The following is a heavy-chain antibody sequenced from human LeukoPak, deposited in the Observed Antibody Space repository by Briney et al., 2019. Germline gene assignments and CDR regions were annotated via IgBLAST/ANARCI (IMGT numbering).Heavy chain of an antibody. D-gene: IGHD3-10*01. CDR2: IKSKSDDGTA. Sequence: GGSLRLSCAASGLSFSTAWMGWVRQAPGKGLEWVGRIKSKSDDGTAVYTAPVKGRFTMSRDDSKNTLYLQMNSLETEDTAVYYCTTDQGFIYYFDYWGQGTLVTASS. J-gene: IGHJ4*02. CDR1: GLSFSTAW. V-gene: IGHV3-15*01. CDR3: TTDQGFIYYFDY.